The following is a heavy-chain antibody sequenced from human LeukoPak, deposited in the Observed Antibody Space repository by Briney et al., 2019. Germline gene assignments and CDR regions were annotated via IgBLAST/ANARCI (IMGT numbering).Heavy chain of an antibody. CDR3: ARKPLYCSSTSCYGRNVDY. D-gene: IGHD2-2*01. J-gene: IGHJ4*02. V-gene: IGHV3-21*01. CDR1: GFTFSSYS. Sequence: GGSLRLSCAASGFTFSSYSMNWVRQAPGKGLEWVSSISSSSSYIYYADSVKGRFTISRDNAKNSLYLQMNSLRAEDTAVYYCARKPLYCSSTSCYGRNVDYWGQGTLVTVSS. CDR2: ISSSSSYI.